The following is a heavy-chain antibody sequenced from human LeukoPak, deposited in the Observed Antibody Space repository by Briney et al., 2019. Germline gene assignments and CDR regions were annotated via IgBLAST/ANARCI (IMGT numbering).Heavy chain of an antibody. V-gene: IGHV4-30-2*01. CDR2: IYHSGST. CDR1: GGSISSGGYS. CDR3: ARRGDSSTWYGVDY. Sequence: SETLSLTCAVSGGSISSGGYSWSWIRQPPGKGPEWIGYIYHSGSTYYNPSLKSRVTTSVDRSKNQFSLKLSSVTAADTAVYYCARRGDSSTWYGVDYWGQGTLVTVSS. D-gene: IGHD6-13*01. J-gene: IGHJ4*02.